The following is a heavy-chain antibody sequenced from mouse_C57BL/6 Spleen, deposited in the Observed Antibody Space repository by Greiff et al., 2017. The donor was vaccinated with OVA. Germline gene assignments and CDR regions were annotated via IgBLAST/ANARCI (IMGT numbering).Heavy chain of an antibody. CDR3: ARSYDGYLYYAMDY. CDR2: IHPNSGST. CDR1: GYTFTSYW. D-gene: IGHD2-3*01. V-gene: IGHV1-64*01. Sequence: QLQQPGAELVKPGASVKLSCKASGYTFTSYWMHWVKQRPGQGLEWIGMIHPNSGSTNYNEKFKSKATLTVDKSSSTAYMQLSSLTSEDSAVYYCARSYDGYLYYAMDYWGQGTSVTVSS. J-gene: IGHJ4*01.